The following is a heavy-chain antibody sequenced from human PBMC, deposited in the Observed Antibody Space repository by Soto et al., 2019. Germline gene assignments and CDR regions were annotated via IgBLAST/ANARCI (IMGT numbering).Heavy chain of an antibody. CDR2: IFYLGSS. J-gene: IGHJ5*02. CDR3: ARHSLALRKNNWFDP. CDR1: GDSIISSDFY. V-gene: IGHV4-39*01. D-gene: IGHD3-3*02. Sequence: SETLSLTCTVSGDSIISSDFYWGWVRQPPGKGLEWIGSIFYLGSSYYNPSLKSRVTMSVDTSKNQFSLRLRSVTAAGTALYVCARHSLALRKNNWFDPWGQGIMVT.